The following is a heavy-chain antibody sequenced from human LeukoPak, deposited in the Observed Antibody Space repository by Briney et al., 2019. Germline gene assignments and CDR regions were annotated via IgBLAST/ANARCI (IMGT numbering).Heavy chain of an antibody. D-gene: IGHD2-2*01. CDR2: INHSGST. V-gene: IGHV4-34*01. J-gene: IGHJ6*04. Sequence: PSETLSLTCAAYGGSFSGYYWSWIRQPPGKGLEWIGEINHSGSTNYNPSLKSRVTISVDTSKNQFSLKLSSVTAADTAVYYCARLPSSVVVPAAIRYYYGMDVWGKGTTVTVSS. CDR1: GGSFSGYY. CDR3: ARLPSSVVVPAAIRYYYGMDV.